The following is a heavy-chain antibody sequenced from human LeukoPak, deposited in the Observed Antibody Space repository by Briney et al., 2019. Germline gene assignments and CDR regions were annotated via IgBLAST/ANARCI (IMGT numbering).Heavy chain of an antibody. J-gene: IGHJ5*02. V-gene: IGHV4-30-4*01. D-gene: IGHD4-11*01. Sequence: SQTLSLTCTVSGGSISSGDYYWSWIRQPPGKGLEWIGYIYYSGSTYYNPSLKSRVTISVGTSKNQFSLKLSSVTAADTAVYYCARYHYYSNWFDPWGQGTLVTVSS. CDR2: IYYSGST. CDR3: ARYHYYSNWFDP. CDR1: GGSISSGDYY.